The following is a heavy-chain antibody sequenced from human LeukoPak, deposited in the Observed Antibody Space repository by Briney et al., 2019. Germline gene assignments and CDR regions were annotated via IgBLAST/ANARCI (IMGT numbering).Heavy chain of an antibody. V-gene: IGHV4-61*05. CDR1: GGSISSSSYY. Sequence: SETLSLTCTVSGGSISSSSYYWGWIRQPPGKGLEWIGYIYYSGSTNYNPSLKSRVTISVDTSKNQFSLKLSSVTAADTAVYYCASLKTSTYYDILTGYYNVIRYYYFDYWGQGTLVTVSS. CDR3: ASLKTSTYYDILTGYYNVIRYYYFDY. J-gene: IGHJ4*02. D-gene: IGHD3-9*01. CDR2: IYYSGST.